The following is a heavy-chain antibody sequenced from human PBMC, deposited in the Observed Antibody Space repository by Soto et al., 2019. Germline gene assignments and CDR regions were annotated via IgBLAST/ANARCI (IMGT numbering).Heavy chain of an antibody. J-gene: IGHJ5*02. CDR1: GGSVSSGSYY. V-gene: IGHV4-61*03. CDR2: IYYSGST. CDR3: ARDYPTSMVRGVRGWFDP. Sequence: SETLSLTCTVSGGSVSSGSYYWSWIRQPPGKGLEWIGYIYYSGSTNYNPSLKSLVTISVDTSKNHFSLKLSSATAADTAVYYCARDYPTSMVRGVRGWFDPWGQGTLVTVSS. D-gene: IGHD3-10*01.